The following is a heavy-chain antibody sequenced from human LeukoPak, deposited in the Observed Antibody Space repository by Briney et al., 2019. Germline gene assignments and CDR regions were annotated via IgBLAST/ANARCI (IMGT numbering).Heavy chain of an antibody. D-gene: IGHD2-21*01. Sequence: PSETLSLTCAVSNGSISSGAYSWSWLRQPPGKGLEWIGYIYDSGTTYYNPSLKSRVIISVDRSKNQFSLRVTSMTAADTAVYYCASSVLSPDGPDIRGQGTLVTVSS. CDR1: NGSISSGAYS. CDR3: ASSVLSPDGPDI. V-gene: IGHV4-30-2*01. CDR2: IYDSGTT. J-gene: IGHJ3*02.